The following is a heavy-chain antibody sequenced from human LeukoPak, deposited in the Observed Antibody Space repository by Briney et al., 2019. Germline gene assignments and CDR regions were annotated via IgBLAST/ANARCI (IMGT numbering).Heavy chain of an antibody. Sequence: GGSLRLSCAASGFTVSSNYMSWVRQAPGKGLGWVSVIYGGGSTYYADSVKGRFTISRDNSKNTLYLQMNSLRAEDTAVYYCAKSRGDYTMIVVQLCDYWGQGTLVTVSS. J-gene: IGHJ4*02. CDR2: IYGGGST. D-gene: IGHD3-22*01. CDR1: GFTVSSNY. CDR3: AKSRGDYTMIVVQLCDY. V-gene: IGHV3-53*01.